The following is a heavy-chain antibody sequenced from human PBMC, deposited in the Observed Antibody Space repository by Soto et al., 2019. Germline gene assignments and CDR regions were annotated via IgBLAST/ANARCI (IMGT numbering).Heavy chain of an antibody. D-gene: IGHD3-10*01. CDR3: AREYYYGSGSYSGFYYYYGMDV. V-gene: IGHV3-21*01. CDR2: ISSSSSYI. J-gene: IGHJ6*02. CDR1: GFTFSSYS. Sequence: EVQLVESGGGLVKPGGSLRLSCAASGFTFSSYSMNWVRQAPGKGLEWVSSISSSSSYIYYADSVKGRFTIYRDNAKNSLYLQMNSLRAEDTAVYYCAREYYYGSGSYSGFYYYYGMDVWGQGTTVTVSS.